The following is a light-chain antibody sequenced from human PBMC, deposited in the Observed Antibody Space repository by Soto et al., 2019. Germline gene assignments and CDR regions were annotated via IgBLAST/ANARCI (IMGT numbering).Light chain of an antibody. CDR1: QSVTSSY. Sequence: EIVLTQSRGTLSLSPGERATLSCRASQSVTSSYLAWYQQKPGQAPRLLIYGASSRATGIPDRFSGSGSGTDFTITISRLEPEDFAVYYCQQYGSSPAFGGGTKVEIK. V-gene: IGKV3-20*01. CDR2: GAS. CDR3: QQYGSSPA. J-gene: IGKJ4*01.